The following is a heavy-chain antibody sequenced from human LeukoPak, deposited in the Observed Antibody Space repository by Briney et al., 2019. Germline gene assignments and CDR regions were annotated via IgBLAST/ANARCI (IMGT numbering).Heavy chain of an antibody. CDR2: IHSGGST. CDR3: ARSVYGSSSYCYYGMDV. V-gene: IGHV3-66*01. D-gene: IGHD6-6*01. J-gene: IGHJ6*02. CDR1: GLTVSSNY. Sequence: PGGSLRLSCAASGLTVSSNYMNWVRQAPGQGLEWVSGIHSGGSTNYADSVKGRLIISRDNSTNMLYLQMNSLRAEDTSVYYCARSVYGSSSYCYYGMDVWGQGTTVTVSS.